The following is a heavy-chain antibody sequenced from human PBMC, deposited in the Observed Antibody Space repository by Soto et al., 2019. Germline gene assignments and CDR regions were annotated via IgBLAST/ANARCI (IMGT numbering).Heavy chain of an antibody. V-gene: IGHV4-39*01. CDR3: ARRLYYDSSGFEGGGMDV. J-gene: IGHJ6*02. CDR2: IYYSGST. Sequence: QLQLQESGPGLVKPSETLSLTCTVSGGSISSSSYYWGWIRQPPGKGLEWIGSIYYSGSTYYNPSLKSRVTISVDTSKYQFSLKLSSVTAADTAVYYCARRLYYDSSGFEGGGMDVWGQGTTVTVSS. D-gene: IGHD3-22*01. CDR1: GGSISSSSYY.